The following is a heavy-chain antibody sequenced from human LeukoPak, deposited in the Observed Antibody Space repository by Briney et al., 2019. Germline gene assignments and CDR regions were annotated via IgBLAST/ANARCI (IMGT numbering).Heavy chain of an antibody. CDR3: ARDLWELQSAFDL. J-gene: IGHJ3*01. Sequence: PSETLSLTCTVSGGSVSSYYWSWIRQPPGKGLEWIAYIYYSGSTNYNPSLMSRVTISVDTSKNRFSLKLRSVTAADTAVYYCARDLWELQSAFDLWGQGTMVTVSS. V-gene: IGHV4-59*02. CDR1: GGSVSSYY. CDR2: IYYSGST. D-gene: IGHD1-26*01.